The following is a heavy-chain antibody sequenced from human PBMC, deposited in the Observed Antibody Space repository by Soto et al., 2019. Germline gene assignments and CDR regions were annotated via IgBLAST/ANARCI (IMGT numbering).Heavy chain of an antibody. Sequence: PGGSLRLSCVASGFAFDQYWMHWVRQAAGKGLEWVSRISDDGARIDYADFVKGRFTIARDNAKNTLFLQMNSLRAEDTAVYYCARLGGYCSGGSCPYGMDVWGQGTTVTVSS. CDR1: GFAFDQYW. J-gene: IGHJ6*02. V-gene: IGHV3-74*01. CDR3: ARLGGYCSGGSCPYGMDV. CDR2: ISDDGARI. D-gene: IGHD2-15*01.